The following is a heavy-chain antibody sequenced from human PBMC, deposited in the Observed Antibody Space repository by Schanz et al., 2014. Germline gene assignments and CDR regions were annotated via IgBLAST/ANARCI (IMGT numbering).Heavy chain of an antibody. V-gene: IGHV1-69*02. D-gene: IGHD3-16*01. CDR3: VRVPSRDVSFDL. J-gene: IGHJ2*01. Sequence: QVQLVQSGADVKKPGSSVRVSCKASGGTFSRLTFSWVRQAPGQGLEWMGKIIPVLNIATYAQRFQGRVSITADTSANTAYMELRSLRSDDTAHYYCVRVPSRDVSFDLWGRGTLVTVSS. CDR2: IIPVLNIA. CDR1: GGTFSRLT.